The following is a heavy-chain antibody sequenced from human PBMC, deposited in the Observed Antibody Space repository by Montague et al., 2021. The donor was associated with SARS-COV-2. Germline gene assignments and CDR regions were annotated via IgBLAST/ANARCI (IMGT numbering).Heavy chain of an antibody. CDR2: IHYSGST. D-gene: IGHD1-26*01. V-gene: IGHV4-39*01. CDR1: GSSISSSSYY. J-gene: IGHJ6*02. CDR3: ARLWDTYYYYYGMDV. Sequence: SETLSLTCAVSGSSISSSSYYWGCHPHPPGKGREWIGSIHYSGSTYSNPSLKSPVSIYVATTKIPFTLKLISVTAADTAVYYCARLWDTYYYYYGMDVWGRGTTVTVSS.